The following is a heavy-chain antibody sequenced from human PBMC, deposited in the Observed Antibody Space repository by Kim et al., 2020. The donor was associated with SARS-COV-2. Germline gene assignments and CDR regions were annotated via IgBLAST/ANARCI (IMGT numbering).Heavy chain of an antibody. Sequence: SETLSLTCAVSGVSISSSNWWSWVRQPPGKGLVWIGEIYHSWSTNYNPSLKSRVTISVDKSKNQFSLKLRYVTAADTAVYYCSSPRPGWAHTPFDYWGQGTLVTVSS. D-gene: IGHD1-26*01. V-gene: IGHV4-4*02. CDR1: GVSISSSNW. CDR3: SSPRPGWAHTPFDY. CDR2: IYHSWST. J-gene: IGHJ4*02.